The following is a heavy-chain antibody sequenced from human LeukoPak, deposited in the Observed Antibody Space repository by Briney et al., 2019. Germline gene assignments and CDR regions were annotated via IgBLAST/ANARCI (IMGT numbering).Heavy chain of an antibody. J-gene: IGHJ4*02. Sequence: ASVKVSCKVSGHTLTELSMHWVRQAPGKGLEWMGGFDPEDGETIYAQKFQGRVTMTEDTSTDTAYMELSSLRSEDTAVYYCTTGTSTFIAAPGRYWGQGTLVIVSS. V-gene: IGHV1-24*01. CDR3: TTGTSTFIAAPGRY. D-gene: IGHD6-13*01. CDR2: FDPEDGET. CDR1: GHTLTELS.